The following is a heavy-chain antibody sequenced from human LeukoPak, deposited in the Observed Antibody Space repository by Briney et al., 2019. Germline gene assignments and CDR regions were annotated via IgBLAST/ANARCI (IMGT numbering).Heavy chain of an antibody. CDR1: GFGVSVNY. CDR3: AQAIEPNDSRSGYLETDYYFDY. CDR2: ISGNGGST. J-gene: IGHJ4*02. V-gene: IGHV3-23*01. D-gene: IGHD3-3*01. Sequence: PGGSLRLSCAASGFGVSVNYMSWVRQAPGKGLEWVSAISGNGGSTYFTDSVRGRFTISRDNFKNTLYLQMNSLRAGDSAVYYCAQAIEPNDSRSGYLETDYYFDYWGQGTLVTVSS.